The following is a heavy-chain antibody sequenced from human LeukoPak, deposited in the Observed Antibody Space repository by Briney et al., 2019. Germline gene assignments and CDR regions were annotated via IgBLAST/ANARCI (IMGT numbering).Heavy chain of an antibody. CDR1: GFPFSTYW. Sequence: GGSLRLSCEASGFPFSTYWMHWVRQAPGKGLMWVARIDADGSSPRYADSVEGRFTISRDNAKNSLYLQMNSLRAEDTAVYYCARDFSAFDIWGQGTMVTVSS. J-gene: IGHJ3*02. CDR2: IDADGSSP. V-gene: IGHV3-74*01. D-gene: IGHD3-3*01. CDR3: ARDFSAFDI.